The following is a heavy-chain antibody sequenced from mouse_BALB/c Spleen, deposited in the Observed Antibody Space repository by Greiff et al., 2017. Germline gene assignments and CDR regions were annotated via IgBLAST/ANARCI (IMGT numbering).Heavy chain of an antibody. CDR2: IYPSDSYT. V-gene: IGHV1-69*02. Sequence: QVQLKQPGAELVRPGASVKLSCKASGYTFTSYWINWVKQRPGQGLEWIGNIYPSDSYTNYNQKFKDKATLTVDKSSSTAYMQLSSPTSEDSAVYYCTRLDYAWFAYWGQGTLVTVSA. CDR3: TRLDYAWFAY. CDR1: GYTFTSYW. J-gene: IGHJ3*01. D-gene: IGHD2-4*01.